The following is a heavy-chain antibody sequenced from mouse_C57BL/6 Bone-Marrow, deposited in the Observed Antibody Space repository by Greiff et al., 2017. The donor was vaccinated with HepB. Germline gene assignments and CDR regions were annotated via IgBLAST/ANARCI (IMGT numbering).Heavy chain of an antibody. CDR3: ARGEDYYGSSPSMDY. J-gene: IGHJ4*01. D-gene: IGHD1-1*01. CDR2: IYPRSGNT. CDR1: GYTFTSYG. Sequence: SGAELARPGASVKLSCKASGYTFTSYGISWVKQRTGQGLEWIGEIYPRSGNTYYNEKFKGKATLTADKSSSTAYMELRSLTSEDSAVYFCARGEDYYGSSPSMDYWGQGTSVTVSS. V-gene: IGHV1-81*01.